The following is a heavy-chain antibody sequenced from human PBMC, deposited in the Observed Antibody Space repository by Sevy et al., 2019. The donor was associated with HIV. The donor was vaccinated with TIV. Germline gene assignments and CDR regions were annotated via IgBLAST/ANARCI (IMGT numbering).Heavy chain of an antibody. Sequence: GGSLRLSCAASGFSFTYSWMNWVRQAPGKGLEWLGRIKSKADGETTDYAAPVKGRFTISRDDPKNSLFLEMNSLKAEDTAVYYCIRGDTCGSFDYWGQGTLVTVSS. CDR3: IRGDTCGSFDY. CDR1: GFSFTYSW. V-gene: IGHV3-15*01. J-gene: IGHJ4*02. CDR2: IKSKADGETT. D-gene: IGHD3-10*01.